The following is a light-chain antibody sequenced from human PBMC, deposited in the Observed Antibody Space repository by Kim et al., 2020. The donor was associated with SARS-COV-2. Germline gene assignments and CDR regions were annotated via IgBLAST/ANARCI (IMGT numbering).Light chain of an antibody. CDR3: QQYYSTPPS. CDR2: WAS. CDR1: QTVLYNSNNKNY. V-gene: IGKV4-1*01. Sequence: RATLNCKSSQTVLYNSNNKNYLAWYQQKPGQAPKLLIYWASIRESGVSDRFCGSGSETDFTLTISSLQAEDVAVYYCQQYYSTPPSFGQGTKLEI. J-gene: IGKJ2*03.